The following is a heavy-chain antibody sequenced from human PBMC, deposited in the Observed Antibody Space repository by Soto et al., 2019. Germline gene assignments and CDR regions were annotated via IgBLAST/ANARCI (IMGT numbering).Heavy chain of an antibody. J-gene: IGHJ4*02. V-gene: IGHV4-4*02. CDR3: ARGEEVRGVINPFFDY. Sequence: SETLSLTCAVSGGSISSSNWWSWVRQPPGKGLEWIGEIYHSGSTNYNPSLKSRVTISVDRSKNQFSLKLSSVTAADTAVYYCARGEEVRGVINPFFDYWGQGTLVTVSS. CDR2: IYHSGST. D-gene: IGHD3-10*01. CDR1: GGSISSSNW.